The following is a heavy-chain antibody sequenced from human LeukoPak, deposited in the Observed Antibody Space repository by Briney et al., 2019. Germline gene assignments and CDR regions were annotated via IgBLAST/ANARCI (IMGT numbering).Heavy chain of an antibody. D-gene: IGHD4-11*01. V-gene: IGHV4-61*02. J-gene: IGHJ4*02. CDR1: GGSISSGDYY. CDR2: IYTGGST. CDR3: ARHTVPYYFDY. Sequence: PSETLSLTCTVSGGSISSGDYYWNWIRQPAGKALQWIGRIYTGGSTNYNPSLKSRVTISVDTSKNQFSLKLSSVTAADTAVYYCARHTVPYYFDYWGQGTLVTVSS.